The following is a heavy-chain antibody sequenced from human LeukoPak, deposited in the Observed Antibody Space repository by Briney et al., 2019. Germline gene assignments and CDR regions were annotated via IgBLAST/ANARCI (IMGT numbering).Heavy chain of an antibody. D-gene: IGHD6-13*01. Sequence: GGSLRLSCAASGFTFSTYAMHWVRQAPGKGLEWVAVISYDGSSKYYADSVKGRFTISRDNSKNTLYLQMNSLRAEDTAVYYCARVTGYRIEDYFDYWGQGTLVTVSS. CDR2: ISYDGSSK. J-gene: IGHJ4*02. CDR3: ARVTGYRIEDYFDY. CDR1: GFTFSTYA. V-gene: IGHV3-30*04.